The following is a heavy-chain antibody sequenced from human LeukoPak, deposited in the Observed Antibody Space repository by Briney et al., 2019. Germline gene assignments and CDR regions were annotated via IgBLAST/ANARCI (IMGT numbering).Heavy chain of an antibody. V-gene: IGHV4-30-4*08. D-gene: IGHD2-2*02. CDR2: IYYSGST. J-gene: IGHJ5*02. Sequence: PSQTLSLTCTVSGGSISSGDYYWSWIRQPPGKGLEWIGYIYYSGSTYYNPSLKSRVTISVDTSKNQFSLKLGSVTAADTAVYYCARRPDCSSTSCYSFWFDPWGQGTLVTVSS. CDR1: GGSISSGDYY. CDR3: ARRPDCSSTSCYSFWFDP.